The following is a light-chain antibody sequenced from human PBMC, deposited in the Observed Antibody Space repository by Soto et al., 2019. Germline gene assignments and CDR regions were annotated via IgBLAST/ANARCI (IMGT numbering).Light chain of an antibody. J-gene: IGKJ5*01. CDR2: GAS. CDR1: QNVDTN. V-gene: IGKV3-15*01. CDR3: QQYNNWPPIT. Sequence: EIVLSQSPCTLSLSTGERATLSCRASQNVDTNYLAWYQQKPGQAPRIIIFGASGRATGIPARFSGSGSGTEFTLTISSLQSEDLAVYYCQQYNNWPPITFGQGTRLEVK.